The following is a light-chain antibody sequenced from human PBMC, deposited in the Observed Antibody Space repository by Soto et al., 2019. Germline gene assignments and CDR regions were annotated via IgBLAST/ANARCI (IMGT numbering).Light chain of an antibody. CDR1: ETISTN. J-gene: IGKJ5*01. V-gene: IGKV3-15*01. CDR2: GSS. CDR3: QQYRNWPPAIT. Sequence: EIVLTQSPATLCVSPGERVTLSCSRTETISTNLAWFQRKPGQPPRLLLHGSSTRATGVPDRFSGSGSGTELTVIISSLRSEDVALDSCQQYRNWPPAITLGQGTRLEIK.